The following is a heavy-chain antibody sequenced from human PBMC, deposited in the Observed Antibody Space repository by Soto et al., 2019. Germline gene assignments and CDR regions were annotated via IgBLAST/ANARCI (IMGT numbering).Heavy chain of an antibody. D-gene: IGHD6-13*01. Sequence: EVQLLESGGGLVQPGGSLRLSCAASRFTFSNYGMSWVRQAPGKGLEWVSSITGSGGNSYYADSVKGRFTISRDNSKNTLYLQMNSLRAADTAVYYCAKGAFSSSHGDYWGQGTLVTVSS. V-gene: IGHV3-23*01. CDR1: RFTFSNYG. CDR3: AKGAFSSSHGDY. CDR2: ITGSGGNS. J-gene: IGHJ4*02.